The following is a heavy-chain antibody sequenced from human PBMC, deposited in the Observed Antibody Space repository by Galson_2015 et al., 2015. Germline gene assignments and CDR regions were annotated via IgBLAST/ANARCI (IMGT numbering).Heavy chain of an antibody. D-gene: IGHD4-11*01. J-gene: IGHJ4*02. CDR3: VREGASQTYYSSEQ. CDR2: IYYSGAS. Sequence: LSLTCHVSGDSVPRGGYFWNWVRQHPVKGLEWIGYIYYSGASFYNPSLKSRATISMDTSMNQISLHLRSVTGADTTVYFCVREGASQTYYSSEQWGPGALVTVSS. V-gene: IGHV4-31*03. CDR1: GDSVPRGGYF.